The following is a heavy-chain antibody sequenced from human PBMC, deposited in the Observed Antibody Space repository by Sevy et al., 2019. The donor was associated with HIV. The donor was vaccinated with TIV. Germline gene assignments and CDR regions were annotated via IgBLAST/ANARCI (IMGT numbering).Heavy chain of an antibody. Sequence: GGSLRLSCAASGFTFSKYCMSWVRQPPGKGLEWVSTFTFGCGEIYYADSVKGRFTISRDNSKSSVYLQMNNLRPEDTAVYYCAREGCTKPHDYWGQGTLVTVSS. V-gene: IGHV3-23*01. CDR1: GFTFSKYC. J-gene: IGHJ4*02. CDR2: FTFGCGEI. CDR3: AREGCTKPHDY. D-gene: IGHD2-8*01.